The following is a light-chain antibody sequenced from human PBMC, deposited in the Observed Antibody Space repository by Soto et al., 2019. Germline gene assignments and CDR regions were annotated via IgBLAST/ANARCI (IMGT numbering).Light chain of an antibody. Sequence: DLQMTQSPSSLSASVGDRATIXXQASQNINNYLHWYQQKPGRAPKLLIYDASNLEAGVPSRFRGSGSGTDFTFTISRLQPEDIATYYCQQYENLPTFGQGTRLEIK. CDR2: DAS. V-gene: IGKV1-33*01. CDR3: QQYENLPT. J-gene: IGKJ5*01. CDR1: QNINNY.